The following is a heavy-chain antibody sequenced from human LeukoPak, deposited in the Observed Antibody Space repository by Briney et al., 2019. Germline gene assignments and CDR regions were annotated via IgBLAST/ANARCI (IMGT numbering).Heavy chain of an antibody. CDR3: ARGPSYYYMDV. CDR1: GYTFTSYY. V-gene: IGHV7-4-1*02. Sequence: GASVKVSCKASGYTFTSYYMHWVRQAPGQGLEWMGWINTNTGNPTYAQGFTGRFVFSLDTSVSTTYLQISSLKAEDTAVYYCARGPSYYYMDVWGKGTTVTVSS. CDR2: INTNTGNP. J-gene: IGHJ6*03.